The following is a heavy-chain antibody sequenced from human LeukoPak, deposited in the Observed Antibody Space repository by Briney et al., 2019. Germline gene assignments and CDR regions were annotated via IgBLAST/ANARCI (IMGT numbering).Heavy chain of an antibody. J-gene: IGHJ5*02. CDR1: GFIFNKYW. CDR2: IKQDGREI. D-gene: IGHD1-14*01. CDR3: ARVGSSPRPNAIDP. Sequence: AGGSLRLSCAASGFIFNKYWMSWVRQAPGKGLEWVANIKQDGREIYYMDSVEGRFTISRDNAKNSLYLQMNSLRAEDTAMYYSARVGSSPRPNAIDPWGQGTLVTVSS. V-gene: IGHV3-7*01.